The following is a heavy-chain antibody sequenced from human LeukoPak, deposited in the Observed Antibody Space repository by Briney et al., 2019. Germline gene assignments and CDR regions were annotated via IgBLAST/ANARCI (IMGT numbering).Heavy chain of an antibody. CDR1: GFTFSSYS. Sequence: GGSLRLSCAASGFTFSSYSMNWVRQAPGQGLEWVSYISNTGSTIYYADSVRGRFTISRDNAKNSLYLQMSSLRAEDTAVYYCARGPYSSSNYFDYWGQGTLVTVSS. J-gene: IGHJ4*02. CDR2: ISNTGSTI. D-gene: IGHD6-6*01. CDR3: ARGPYSSSNYFDY. V-gene: IGHV3-48*01.